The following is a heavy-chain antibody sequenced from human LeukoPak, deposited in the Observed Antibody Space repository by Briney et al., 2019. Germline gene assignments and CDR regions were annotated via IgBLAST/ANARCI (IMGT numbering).Heavy chain of an antibody. CDR1: GFTFSSRDW. CDR2: IRYDGSNK. CDR3: AKTTITPPYYMDV. J-gene: IGHJ6*03. Sequence: AGGSLRLSCVASGFTFSSRDWMTWVRQAPGKGLEWVAFIRYDGSNKYYADSVKGRFTISRDNSKNTLYLQMNSLRAEDTAVYYCAKTTITPPYYMDVWGKGTTVTVSS. V-gene: IGHV3-30*02. D-gene: IGHD4-11*01.